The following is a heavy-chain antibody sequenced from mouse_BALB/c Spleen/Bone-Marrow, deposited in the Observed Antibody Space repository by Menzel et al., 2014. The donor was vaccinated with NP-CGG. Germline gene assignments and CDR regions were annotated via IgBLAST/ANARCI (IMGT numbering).Heavy chain of an antibody. J-gene: IGHJ2*01. V-gene: IGHV1-7*01. CDR1: GYTFTSYW. D-gene: IGHD2-3*01. Sequence: QVQLQQSGAELANPGASVKMSCKASGYTFTSYWMHWVKQRPGQGLEWIGYINPTTGYTEYNQKFKDKATLTADKSSSTAYMQLSSLTSEDSAVYYCARERYAGYYFDYWGQGTTLTVSS. CDR2: INPTTGYT. CDR3: ARERYAGYYFDY.